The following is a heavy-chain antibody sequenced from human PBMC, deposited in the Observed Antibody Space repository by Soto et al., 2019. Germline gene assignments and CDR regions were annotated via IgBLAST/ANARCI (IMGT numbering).Heavy chain of an antibody. Sequence: QVQLVESGGGVVQPGRSLRLSCAASGFTFSSYAMHWVRQTPDKGLEWVAFLSYDGSHNYYAESVKGRFTISRDNSKNTLYLQMNSLRVEDTAVYYCAKDRSTIFGVVTYYFDYWGQGTLVTVSS. D-gene: IGHD3-3*01. J-gene: IGHJ4*02. V-gene: IGHV3-30*18. CDR3: AKDRSTIFGVVTYYFDY. CDR2: LSYDGSHN. CDR1: GFTFSSYA.